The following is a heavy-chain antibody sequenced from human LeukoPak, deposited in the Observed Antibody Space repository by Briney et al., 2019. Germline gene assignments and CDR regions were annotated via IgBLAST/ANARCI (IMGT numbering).Heavy chain of an antibody. Sequence: GGSLRLSCAASGFTFGSYAMNWVRQAPGKGLEWVSASGTVGDTYYADSVRGRFTISRDNSKGTLDLQMTSLRAEDTAVYYCAMETPGTHPFDYWGQGTLVTVSP. CDR1: GFTFGSYA. D-gene: IGHD6-13*01. V-gene: IGHV3-23*01. J-gene: IGHJ4*02. CDR3: AMETPGTHPFDY. CDR2: SGTVGDT.